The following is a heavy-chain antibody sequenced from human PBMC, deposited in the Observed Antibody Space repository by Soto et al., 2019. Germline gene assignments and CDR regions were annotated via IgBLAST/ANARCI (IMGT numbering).Heavy chain of an antibody. CDR1: GFTFSNYE. CDR2: ISSLGSTI. J-gene: IGHJ4*02. CDR3: ARDLRTLYYFDY. D-gene: IGHD4-17*01. V-gene: IGHV3-48*03. Sequence: LRLSCAASGFTFSNYEMNWVRQAPGKGLEWVSYISSLGSTIYYADSVKGRFTISRDNAKDSLYLQMNSLRAEDTAAYYCARDLRTLYYFDYWGQGTLVTVSS.